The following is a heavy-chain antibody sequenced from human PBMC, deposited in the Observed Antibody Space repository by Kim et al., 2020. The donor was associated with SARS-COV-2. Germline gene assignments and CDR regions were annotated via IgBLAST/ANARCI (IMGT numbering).Heavy chain of an antibody. V-gene: IGHV3-9*01. D-gene: IGHD6-19*01. J-gene: IGHJ6*02. CDR1: GFTFDDYA. CDR2: ISWNSGSI. Sequence: GGSLRLSCAASGFTFDDYAMHWVRQAPGKGLEWVSGISWNSGSIGYADSVKGRFTISRDNAKNSLYLQMNSLRAEDTALYYCAKDFGTTVAGRKGYYYGMDVWGQGTTVTVSS. CDR3: AKDFGTTVAGRKGYYYGMDV.